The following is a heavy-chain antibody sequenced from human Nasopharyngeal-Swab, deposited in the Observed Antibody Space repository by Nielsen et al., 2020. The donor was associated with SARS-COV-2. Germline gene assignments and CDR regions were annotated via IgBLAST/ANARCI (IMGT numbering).Heavy chain of an antibody. CDR3: VRDQYYDSSGYYYYGMDV. J-gene: IGHJ6*02. CDR1: GFTFSSYW. D-gene: IGHD3-22*01. V-gene: IGHV3-7*01. Sequence: GESLKIYCAASGFTFSSYWMSWVRQAPGKGLEWVANIKQDGSEKYYVDSVKGRFTISRDNAKNSLYLQMNSLRAEDTAVYYCVRDQYYDSSGYYYYGMDVWGQGTTVTVSS. CDR2: IKQDGSEK.